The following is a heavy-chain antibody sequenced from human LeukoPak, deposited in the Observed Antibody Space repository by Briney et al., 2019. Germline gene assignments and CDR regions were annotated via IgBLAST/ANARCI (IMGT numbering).Heavy chain of an antibody. CDR2: IYYSGST. Sequence: SETLSLTCTVSGGSISSSSYYWSWIRQHPGKGLEWIGYIYYSGSTYYNPSLKSRVTISVDTSKNQFSLKLSSVTAADTAVYYCAREDYGGNLRNWFDPWGQGTLVTVSS. J-gene: IGHJ5*02. D-gene: IGHD4-23*01. CDR1: GGSISSSSYY. CDR3: AREDYGGNLRNWFDP. V-gene: IGHV4-31*03.